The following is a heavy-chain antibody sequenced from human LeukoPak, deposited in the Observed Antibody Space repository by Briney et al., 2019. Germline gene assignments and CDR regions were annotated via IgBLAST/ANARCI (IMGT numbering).Heavy chain of an antibody. D-gene: IGHD2-2*01. CDR1: GHTFTGYY. Sequence: GASVKVSCKASGHTFTGYYIHWVRQAPGQGLEWMGWINPNSGGPNYAQKFQGRVTMTRDTSISTAYMEMSRLRSDDTAVYYCARLADCSSSSCRSFDYWGQGTLVTVSS. CDR3: ARLADCSSSSCRSFDY. CDR2: INPNSGGP. V-gene: IGHV1-2*02. J-gene: IGHJ4*02.